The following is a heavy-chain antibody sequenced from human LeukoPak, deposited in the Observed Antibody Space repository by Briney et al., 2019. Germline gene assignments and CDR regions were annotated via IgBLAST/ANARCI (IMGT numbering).Heavy chain of an antibody. Sequence: GGSLRLSCVASGFTFTYYGMHWVRQAPGKGLECVANINQDGSDKYYVDSVKGRFTISRDNTKNSLYLQMNSLRAEDTAVYYCVGGDYWGQGTLVTVSS. CDR2: INQDGSDK. CDR3: VGGDY. V-gene: IGHV3-7*01. J-gene: IGHJ4*02. CDR1: GFTFTYYG.